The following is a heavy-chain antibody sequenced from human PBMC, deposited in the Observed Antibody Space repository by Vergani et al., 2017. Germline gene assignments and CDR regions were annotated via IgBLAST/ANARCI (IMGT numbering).Heavy chain of an antibody. D-gene: IGHD3-22*01. CDR1: GYTFTGYY. J-gene: IGHJ4*02. Sequence: QVQLVQSGAEVKKPGASVKVSCKASGYTFTGYYMHWVRQAPGQGLEWMGWINPNSGGTNYAQKFQGRVTMTRDTSISTAYMELSRLRSDDTAVYYCASPDHYYDSSGYYFDYWGQGTLVTVSS. V-gene: IGHV1-2*02. CDR2: INPNSGGT. CDR3: ASPDHYYDSSGYYFDY.